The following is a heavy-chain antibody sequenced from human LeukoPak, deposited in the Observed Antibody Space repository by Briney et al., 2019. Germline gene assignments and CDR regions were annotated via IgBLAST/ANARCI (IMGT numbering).Heavy chain of an antibody. CDR1: GFTFSSYY. Sequence: GGSLRLSCVASGFTFSSYYMQWVRQDPRKGLEWVSAISGSGGSTYYADSVKGRFTISRDNSKNTLYLQMNSLRAEDTAVYYCAKDLDSSSLDQIDWGQGTLVTVSS. CDR2: ISGSGGST. J-gene: IGHJ4*02. V-gene: IGHV3-23*01. CDR3: AKDLDSSSLDQID. D-gene: IGHD6-6*01.